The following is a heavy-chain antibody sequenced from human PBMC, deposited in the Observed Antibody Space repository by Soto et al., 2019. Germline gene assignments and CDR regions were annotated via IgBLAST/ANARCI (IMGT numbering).Heavy chain of an antibody. J-gene: IGHJ4*02. V-gene: IGHV3-33*04. CDR1: GFAFSNFG. CDR2: IWHNGKNK. CDR3: ARDPGQDEAMDY. Sequence: QVQVVESGGGVVQPGRSLRLSCATSGFAFSNFGMHWVRQVPGKGLEGVAVIWHNGKNKDYADYAKGRFTISRDNSKNILYLEMNSLRVEDTAIYYCARDPGQDEAMDYWGQGTLVTVSS.